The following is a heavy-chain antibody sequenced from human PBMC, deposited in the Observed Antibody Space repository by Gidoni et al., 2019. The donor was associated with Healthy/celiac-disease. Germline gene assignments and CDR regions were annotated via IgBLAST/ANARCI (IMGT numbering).Heavy chain of an antibody. CDR3: AKDIGYCTNGVCYISWNYYGMDV. Sequence: EVQLVESGGGLVQPGRSLRLSCAASGFTFDAYAMHWVRQAPGKGLEWVSGISWNSGSIGYADSVKGRFTISRDNAKNSLYLQMNRLRAEDTALYYCAKDIGYCTNGVCYISWNYYGMDVWGQGTTVTVSS. V-gene: IGHV3-9*01. D-gene: IGHD2-8*01. CDR1: GFTFDAYA. J-gene: IGHJ6*02. CDR2: ISWNSGSI.